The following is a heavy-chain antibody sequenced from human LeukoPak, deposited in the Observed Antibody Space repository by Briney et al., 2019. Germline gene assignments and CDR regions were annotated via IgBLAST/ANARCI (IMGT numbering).Heavy chain of an antibody. CDR1: GFTLRNYA. D-gene: IGHD6-13*01. V-gene: IGHV3-23*01. CDR3: AKWGYPVSWFDC. CDR2: ISGGGDRT. J-gene: IGHJ4*02. Sequence: GGSLRLSCVVSGFTLRNYAMSWVRQAPGKGLEWVSTISGGGDRTYYADSVKGRFTVSRDNSKNTLYLQMDSLRAEDTAVYYCAKWGYPVSWFDCWGQGTLVTVSS.